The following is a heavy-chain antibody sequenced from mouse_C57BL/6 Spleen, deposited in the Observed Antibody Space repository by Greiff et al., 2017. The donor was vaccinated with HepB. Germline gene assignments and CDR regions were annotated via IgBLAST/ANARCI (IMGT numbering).Heavy chain of an antibody. CDR2: IRLKSDNYAT. V-gene: IGHV6-3*01. CDR3: TAVAWFAY. J-gene: IGHJ3*01. Sequence: VQLKQSGGGLVQPGGSMKLSCVASGFTFSNYWMNWVRQSPEKGLEWVAQIRLKSDNYATHYAESVKGRFTISRDDSKSSVYLQMNNLRAEDTGIYYCTAVAWFAYWGQGTLVTVSA. CDR1: GFTFSNYW.